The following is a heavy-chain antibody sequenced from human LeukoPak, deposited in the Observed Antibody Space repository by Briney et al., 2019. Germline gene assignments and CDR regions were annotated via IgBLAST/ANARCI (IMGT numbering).Heavy chain of an antibody. CDR3: AKGAGRRNTMMVTFLTFDY. D-gene: IGHD3-22*01. V-gene: IGHV3-23*01. CDR1: GFTVSNYS. CDR2: SSGSGAGT. Sequence: GGSLSLSCAASGFTVSNYSMGPVGQAPGRGVRSDSASSGSGAGTDYADSVKGRFTVSRDNSKNTLFLQLNSLRPEDTAVYYCAKGAGRRNTMMVTFLTFDYWGQGSLVTVSS. J-gene: IGHJ4*02.